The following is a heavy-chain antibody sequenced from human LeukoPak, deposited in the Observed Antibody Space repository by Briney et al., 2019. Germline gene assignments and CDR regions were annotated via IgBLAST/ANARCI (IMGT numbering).Heavy chain of an antibody. CDR2: INHSGST. J-gene: IGHJ6*03. CDR3: ARVHFYYYYMDV. CDR1: GFIFSNYA. D-gene: IGHD3-10*01. V-gene: IGHV4-34*01. Sequence: GSLRLSCAASGFIFSNYAMTWIRQPPGKGLEWIGEINHSGSTNYNPSLKSRVTISVDTSKNQFSLNLTSVTAADTALYYCARVHFYYYYMDVWGKGTTVTVSS.